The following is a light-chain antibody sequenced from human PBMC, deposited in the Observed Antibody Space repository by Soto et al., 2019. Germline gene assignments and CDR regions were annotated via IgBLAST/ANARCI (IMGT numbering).Light chain of an antibody. Sequence: DIQMTQSPSTLAASVGDRVTITFRASQSISSWLAWYQQKPGKAPKILIYDASSLESGVPSRLSGSGSGTEFTLTISSMQPDDFATYYCQQYNSYWTFGQGTKVDIK. CDR2: DAS. J-gene: IGKJ1*01. CDR3: QQYNSYWT. V-gene: IGKV1-5*01. CDR1: QSISSW.